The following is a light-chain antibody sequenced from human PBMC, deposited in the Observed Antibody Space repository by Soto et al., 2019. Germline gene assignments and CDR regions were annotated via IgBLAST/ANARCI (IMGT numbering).Light chain of an antibody. Sequence: EIVLTQSPGTLSLSPGESATLSCRASQSVSSSYLAWYQRKPGQDPRVLIYGASTRATGIPDRISGSGSGTYFTHTISSLEPEDSTVYSCQQYGRSPLSFGRATKVEI. CDR2: GAS. J-gene: IGKJ3*01. CDR3: QQYGRSPLS. CDR1: QSVSSSY. V-gene: IGKV3-20*01.